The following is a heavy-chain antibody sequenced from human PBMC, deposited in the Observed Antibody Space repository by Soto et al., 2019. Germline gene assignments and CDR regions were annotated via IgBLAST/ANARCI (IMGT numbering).Heavy chain of an antibody. V-gene: IGHV3-7*03. J-gene: IGHJ6*02. CDR2: IPQDGVDG. D-gene: IGHD2-21*02. CDR3: ARDHLILPAHDFFYGSDV. CDR1: GFTFSMYS. Sequence: DVKLVESGGGLVQPGDSLRLSCEVSGFTFSMYSMSWVRQSPGKGLEWVAKIPQDGVDGHYADSVKGRFIISRDNDKNSLHLHLNNLRAEDTAVYYCARDHLILPAHDFFYGSDVWGRGATVTVSS.